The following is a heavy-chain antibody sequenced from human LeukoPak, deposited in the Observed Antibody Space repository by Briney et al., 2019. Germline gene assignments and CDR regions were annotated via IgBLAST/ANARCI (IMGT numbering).Heavy chain of an antibody. CDR3: ARGDLAARPYDY. V-gene: IGHV4-34*01. CDR2: INHSGST. Sequence: SETLSLTCAVYGGSFSGYYWSWIRQPPGKGLEWIGEINHSGSTNYNPSLKSRVIISVDTSKNQFSLKLSSVTAADTAVYYCARGDLAARPYDYWGQGTLVTVSS. J-gene: IGHJ4*02. D-gene: IGHD6-6*01. CDR1: GGSFSGYY.